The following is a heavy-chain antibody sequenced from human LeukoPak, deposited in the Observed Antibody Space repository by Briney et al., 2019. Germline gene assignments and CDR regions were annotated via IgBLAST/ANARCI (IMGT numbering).Heavy chain of an antibody. CDR2: IIPILGIA. D-gene: IGHD3-9*01. CDR3: ARGGYFDWFLDY. J-gene: IGHJ4*02. V-gene: IGHV1-69*04. CDR1: GGTFSSYA. Sequence: SVKVSCKASGGTFSSYAISWVRQAPGQGLEWMGRIIPILGIANYAQKFQGRVTITADKSTSAAYMELSSLRSEDTAVYYCARGGYFDWFLDYWGQGTLVTVSS.